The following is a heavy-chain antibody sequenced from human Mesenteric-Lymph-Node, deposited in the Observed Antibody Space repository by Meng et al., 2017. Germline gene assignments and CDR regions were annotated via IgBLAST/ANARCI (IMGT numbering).Heavy chain of an antibody. CDR2: ITSYSDTI. Sequence: GESLKISCAASGFTFSYYYMAWIRQAPGKGLEWLSYITSYSDTIYYADSVKGRFTISRDNSKNTLYLQMNSLRAEDTAVYYCAKALPKSRSGAFDIWGQGTMVTVSS. CDR3: AKALPKSRSGAFDI. J-gene: IGHJ3*02. D-gene: IGHD3-10*01. CDR1: GFTFSYYY. V-gene: IGHV3-11*04.